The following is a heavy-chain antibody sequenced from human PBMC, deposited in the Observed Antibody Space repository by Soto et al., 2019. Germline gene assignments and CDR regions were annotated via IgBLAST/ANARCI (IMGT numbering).Heavy chain of an antibody. Sequence: EVQLVESGGGLVQPGGSLRLSCAASGFTVSSNYMSWVRQAPGEGLEWVSIIYSGGTTFYADSVQGRFTISRDISKNTLYLQMNSLRAEDTAVYYCARAPTVTTNFDSWCQGTLVTVSS. J-gene: IGHJ4*02. CDR3: ARAPTVTTNFDS. V-gene: IGHV3-66*01. CDR1: GFTVSSNY. CDR2: IYSGGTT. D-gene: IGHD4-17*01.